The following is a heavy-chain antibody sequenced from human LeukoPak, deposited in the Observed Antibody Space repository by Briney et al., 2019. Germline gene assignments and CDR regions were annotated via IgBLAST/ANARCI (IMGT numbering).Heavy chain of an antibody. D-gene: IGHD6-6*01. CDR3: ARGLPYSSSSAIPFDY. Sequence: EASVKVSCKASGYTFTSYGVTWVRQAPGQGLEWMGWISTYSDNTNYAQKFQGRVTMTTDTSTSTAYMELRSLTSDDTAVYYCARGLPYSSSSAIPFDYWGQGTLVTVSS. CDR1: GYTFTSYG. J-gene: IGHJ4*02. V-gene: IGHV1-18*01. CDR2: ISTYSDNT.